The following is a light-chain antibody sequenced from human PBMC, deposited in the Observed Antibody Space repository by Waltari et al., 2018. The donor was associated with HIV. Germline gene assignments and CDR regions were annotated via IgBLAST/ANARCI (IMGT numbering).Light chain of an antibody. V-gene: IGLV1-47*01. Sequence: QSPLPQPPAAPRTAGRTGLTPCSRNTSDTERNSVSYYQHLPATAPTLLISRNNQRPSGVPDRFSGSKSGTSASLAISGLRSEDEADYYCAAWDDSLSGYVFGTGTKVTVL. CDR1: TSDTERNS. CDR2: RNN. J-gene: IGLJ1*01. CDR3: AAWDDSLSGYV.